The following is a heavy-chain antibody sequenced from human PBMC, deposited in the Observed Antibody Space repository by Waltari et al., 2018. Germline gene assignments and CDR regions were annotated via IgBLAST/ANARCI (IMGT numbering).Heavy chain of an antibody. Sequence: EVQLVESGGGLVKPGGSLRLSCAASGFTFSNAWMSWVRQAPGKGLEWVGRIKRKTDGGTTDYAAPVKGRFTISRDDSKNTLYLQMNSLKTEDTAVYYCTTIDHIPGYWGQGTLVTVSS. D-gene: IGHD2-2*02. CDR2: IKRKTDGGTT. CDR3: TTIDHIPGY. V-gene: IGHV3-15*01. J-gene: IGHJ4*02. CDR1: GFTFSNAW.